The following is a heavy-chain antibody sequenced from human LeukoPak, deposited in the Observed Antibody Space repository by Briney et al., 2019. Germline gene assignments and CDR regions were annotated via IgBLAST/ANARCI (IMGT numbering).Heavy chain of an antibody. CDR3: AKDTMWFGSNYYYMDV. Sequence: PGGSLRLSCAASGFTFSSYGMSWVRQAPGKGLEWVSAISGSGGSTYYADSVKGRFTISRDNSKNTLYLQMNSLRAEDTAVYYCAKDTMWFGSNYYYMDVWGKGTTVTVSS. CDR1: GFTFSSYG. CDR2: ISGSGGST. V-gene: IGHV3-23*01. J-gene: IGHJ6*03. D-gene: IGHD3-10*01.